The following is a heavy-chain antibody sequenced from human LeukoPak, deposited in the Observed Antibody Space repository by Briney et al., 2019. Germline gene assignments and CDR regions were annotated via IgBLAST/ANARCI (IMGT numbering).Heavy chain of an antibody. CDR3: AKVLVVPAAMRAGPVYFDY. J-gene: IGHJ4*02. CDR1: GFTFSSYA. D-gene: IGHD2-2*01. CDR2: ISGSGGST. V-gene: IGHV3-23*01. Sequence: PGGSLRLSCAASGFTFSSYAMSWVRQAPGKGLEWVSAISGSGGSTYYADSVKGRFTISRDNSKNTLYLQMNSLRAEDTAVYYCAKVLVVPAAMRAGPVYFDYWGQGTLVTVSS.